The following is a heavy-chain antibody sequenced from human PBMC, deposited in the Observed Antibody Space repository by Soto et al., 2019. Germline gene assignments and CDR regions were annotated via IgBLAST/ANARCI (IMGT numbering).Heavy chain of an antibody. CDR3: ARWSAIVGGADALDV. Sequence: QVQLVQSGAEVKKPGASVRVSCKTSGYTFINYGITWVRQAPGQGLEWMGWLSAYNGDTSSSEKLQDRFTVTTDTSTNTVYMDLRGLTSDDTAVYYCARWSAIVGGADALDVWGQWTMVSVSS. CDR2: LSAYNGDT. J-gene: IGHJ3*01. CDR1: GYTFINYG. V-gene: IGHV1-18*01. D-gene: IGHD1-26*01.